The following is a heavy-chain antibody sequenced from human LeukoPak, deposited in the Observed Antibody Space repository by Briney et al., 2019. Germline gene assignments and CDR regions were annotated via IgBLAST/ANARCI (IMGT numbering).Heavy chain of an antibody. D-gene: IGHD1-26*01. V-gene: IGHV3-23*01. CDR2: ISDSGDIT. CDR3: AKDRRGGSYYAATLDI. J-gene: IGHJ3*02. Sequence: PGGSLRLSCAASGFTFSSYSMNWVRQAPGKGLEWVSGISDSGDITYYADSVKGRFTISRDNSKNTLYVQMNSLRVEDTAVYYCAKDRRGGSYYAATLDIWGQGTMVTVSS. CDR1: GFTFSSYS.